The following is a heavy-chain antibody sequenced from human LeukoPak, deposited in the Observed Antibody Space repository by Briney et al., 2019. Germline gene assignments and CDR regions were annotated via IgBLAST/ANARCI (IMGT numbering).Heavy chain of an antibody. CDR1: GFTFSDYY. J-gene: IGHJ5*02. D-gene: IGHD2-8*02. CDR3: ASTNNGGGVTDYNWFDP. Sequence: GGSLRLSCAASGFTFSDYYVSWIRQAPGKGLEWVSYISSSSSYTNYADSVKGRFTISRDNAKNSLYLQMNSLRGEDTAVYYCASTNNGGGVTDYNWFDPWAREPWSPSPQ. V-gene: IGHV3-11*06. CDR2: ISSSSSYT.